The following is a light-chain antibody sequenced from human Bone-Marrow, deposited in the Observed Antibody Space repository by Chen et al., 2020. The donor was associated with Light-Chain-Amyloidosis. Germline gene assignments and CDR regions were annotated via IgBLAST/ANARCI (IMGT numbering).Light chain of an antibody. Sequence: QSVLTQQPSASGTPGQTFTISCSGASSNIGINYVYSYQHFPGAAHNLLIHRNNQRPSGVPDRFSAAKSGTSAFLASSGLRSEDEADDYCAAWDGSLSGYVFGTGTKVIVL. CDR2: RNN. CDR3: AAWDGSLSGYV. V-gene: IGLV1-47*01. CDR1: SSNIGINY. J-gene: IGLJ1*01.